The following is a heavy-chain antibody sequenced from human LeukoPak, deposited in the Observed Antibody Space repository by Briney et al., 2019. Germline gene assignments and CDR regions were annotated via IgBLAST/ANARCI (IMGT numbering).Heavy chain of an antibody. Sequence: DSVKVSCKASGYTFTGYYMHWVRQSPGQGLEWMGWINPNSGGTNYAQKFQGRVTMTRDTSISTAYMELSRLRSDDTAVYYCARDRPRTEGDWFDPWGQGTLVTVSS. V-gene: IGHV1-2*02. CDR1: GYTFTGYY. J-gene: IGHJ5*02. CDR3: ARDRPRTEGDWFDP. CDR2: INPNSGGT. D-gene: IGHD1-1*01.